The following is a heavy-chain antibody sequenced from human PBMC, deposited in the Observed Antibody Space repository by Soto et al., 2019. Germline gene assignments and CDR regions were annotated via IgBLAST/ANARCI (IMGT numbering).Heavy chain of an antibody. V-gene: IGHV5-10-1*01. CDR2: IDPSDSYT. Sequence: GESLRISGRGARGSFAGYWITWVRQMPGKGLEWMGRIDPSDSYTNYSPSFQGHVTISVDKSISTAYLQWSSLKASDTAMYYCARQEPMDVWGQGTTGTGPS. CDR1: RGSFAGYW. J-gene: IGHJ6*01. D-gene: IGHD1-1*01. CDR3: ARQEPMDV.